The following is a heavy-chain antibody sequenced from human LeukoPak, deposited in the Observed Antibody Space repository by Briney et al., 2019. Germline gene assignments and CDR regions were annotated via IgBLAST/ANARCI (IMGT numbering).Heavy chain of an antibody. V-gene: IGHV3-21*01. CDR3: ASSVGFWSGYYSPYYYGMDV. D-gene: IGHD3-3*01. J-gene: IGHJ6*02. Sequence: GGSLRLSCAASGFTFSSYAMSWVRQAPGKGLEWVSSISSSSSYIYYADSVKGRFTISRDNAKNSLYLQMNSLRAEDTAVYYCASSVGFWSGYYSPYYYGMDVWGQGTTVTVSS. CDR2: ISSSSSYI. CDR1: GFTFSSYA.